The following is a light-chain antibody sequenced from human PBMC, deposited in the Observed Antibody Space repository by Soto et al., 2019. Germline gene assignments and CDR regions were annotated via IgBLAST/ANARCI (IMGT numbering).Light chain of an antibody. CDR3: QQYYSIPRT. V-gene: IGKV4-1*01. J-gene: IGKJ1*01. Sequence: DIVMTKSPDSLAVSLGEGATINCKSSQSVLYSSSNKNYLAWYQQKPGQPPKLLIYWASTRELGVPDRFSGSGSGTDFTLTISSLQAEDVAVYYCQQYYSIPRTFGQGTKVEIK. CDR2: WAS. CDR1: QSVLYSSSNKNY.